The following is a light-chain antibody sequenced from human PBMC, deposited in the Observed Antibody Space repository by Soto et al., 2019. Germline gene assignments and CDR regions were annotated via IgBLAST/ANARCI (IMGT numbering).Light chain of an antibody. Sequence: QSALTQPPSASGSLGQSVTISCTGTISDIGGYNFISWYQHHPGKAPKLVIYDVNNRPSGISYRFSGSKSGNTASLTISGLQAEDEADYYCASYTRTTTLVFGGGTKVTVL. V-gene: IGLV2-14*01. J-gene: IGLJ2*01. CDR3: ASYTRTTTLV. CDR2: DVN. CDR1: ISDIGGYNF.